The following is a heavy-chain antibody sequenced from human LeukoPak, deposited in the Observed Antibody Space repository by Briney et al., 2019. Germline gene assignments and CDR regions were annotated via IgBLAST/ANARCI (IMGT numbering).Heavy chain of an antibody. CDR1: GFSFSDFY. V-gene: IGHV3-11*01. CDR3: ARNFWSNYYRAFDY. Sequence: TGGSLRLSCAASGFSFSDFYMSWIRQAPGMGLEWISYIGTRSNPIYYADSVKGRFTISRDDAKNSLYLQMNSLRDEDTAVYFCARNFWSNYYRAFDYWGPGTLVTVSS. J-gene: IGHJ4*02. CDR2: IGTRSNPI. D-gene: IGHD3-3*01.